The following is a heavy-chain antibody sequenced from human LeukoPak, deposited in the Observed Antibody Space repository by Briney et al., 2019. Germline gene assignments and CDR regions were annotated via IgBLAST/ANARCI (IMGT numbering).Heavy chain of an antibody. J-gene: IGHJ4*02. CDR1: GFTFDNND. CDR3: VRQPDSARYGFDY. Sequence: PGGSLRLSCEVSGFTFDNNDMHWVRQTTGKGLEWVSAFGSAGYTYYADSVRGRFTITRDNAKQSLYLQMNSLRVEDTAVYHCVRQPDSARYGFDYWGRGTQVTVSS. CDR2: FGSAGYT. D-gene: IGHD1-14*01. V-gene: IGHV3-13*01.